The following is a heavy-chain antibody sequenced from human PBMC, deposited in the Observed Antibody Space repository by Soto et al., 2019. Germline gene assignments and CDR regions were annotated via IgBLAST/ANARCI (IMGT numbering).Heavy chain of an antibody. J-gene: IGHJ6*02. CDR2: IDPSDSYT. CDR3: ARHVGQLWLPRGMDV. V-gene: IGHV5-10-1*01. CDR1: GYSFTGYW. Sequence: RGESLKISCKGSGYSFTGYWISWVRQMPGKGLEWMGRIDPSDSYTNYSPSFQGHVTISADKSISTAYLQWSSLKASDTAMYYCARHVGQLWLPRGMDVWGQGTTVTVSS. D-gene: IGHD5-18*01.